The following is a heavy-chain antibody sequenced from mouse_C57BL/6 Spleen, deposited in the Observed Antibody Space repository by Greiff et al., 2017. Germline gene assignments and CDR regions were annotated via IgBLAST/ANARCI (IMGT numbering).Heavy chain of an antibody. V-gene: IGHV1-81*01. CDR1: GYTLTSYC. CDR2: FYPLSGNT. J-gene: IGHJ3*01. Sequence: VQRVESGAELARPGASVKLSCKASGYTLTSYCISWVKQRTGQGLAWIGEFYPLSGNTHYNEKFKGTGTPTADKSSGTAYMELRSLTSEDSAVYFCAREGGNYEGCADWGQGALVTVSA. D-gene: IGHD2-1*01. CDR3: AREGGNYEGCAD.